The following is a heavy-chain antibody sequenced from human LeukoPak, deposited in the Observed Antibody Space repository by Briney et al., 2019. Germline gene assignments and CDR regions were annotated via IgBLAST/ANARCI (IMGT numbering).Heavy chain of an antibody. CDR1: GFTFSSYA. CDR2: ISGSGGST. Sequence: GGSLRLSCAASGFTFSSYAMSWVRQAPGKGLEWVSAISGSGGSTYYADSVKGRFTISRDNSKNTLYLQMNSLRAEDTAVYYCAKDLPDRWRGGNAQFDYWGQGTLVTVSS. CDR3: AKDLPDRWRGGNAQFDY. D-gene: IGHD4-23*01. V-gene: IGHV3-23*01. J-gene: IGHJ4*02.